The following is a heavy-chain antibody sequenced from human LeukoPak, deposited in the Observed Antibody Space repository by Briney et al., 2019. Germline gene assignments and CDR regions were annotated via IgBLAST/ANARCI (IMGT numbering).Heavy chain of an antibody. J-gene: IGHJ5*02. D-gene: IGHD3-3*01. CDR1: GGSFSGYY. CDR3: ARLVRGITIFGVVIIVGWFDP. CDR2: INHSGST. V-gene: IGHV4-34*01. Sequence: SETLSLTCAVYGGSFSGYYWSWIRQPPGKGLEWIGEINHSGSTNYNPSLKSRVTISVDTSKNQFSLKLSSVTAADTAVYYCARLVRGITIFGVVIIVGWFDPWGQGTLVTVSS.